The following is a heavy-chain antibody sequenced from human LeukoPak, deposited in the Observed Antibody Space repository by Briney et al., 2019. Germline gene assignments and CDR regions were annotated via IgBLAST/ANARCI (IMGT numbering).Heavy chain of an antibody. J-gene: IGHJ3*01. Sequence: SETLSLTCTVSGGSFTSGSYFRSWIRQPPGKGLEWIGYVYYSGSTNYNPSLKSRVTISLDASKNQFSLKLSSVTAADTAVYYCTRDNYYEGAFDVWGQGTMVTVSS. V-gene: IGHV4-61*01. CDR2: VYYSGST. CDR3: TRDNYYEGAFDV. D-gene: IGHD3-22*01. CDR1: GGSFTSGSYF.